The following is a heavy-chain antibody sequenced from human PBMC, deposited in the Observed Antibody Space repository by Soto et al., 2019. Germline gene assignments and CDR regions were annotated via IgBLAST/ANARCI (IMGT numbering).Heavy chain of an antibody. CDR3: AKYIAADCTDYYNGMDV. CDR1: GGTFSSDT. J-gene: IGHJ6*02. CDR2: IIPILGIA. D-gene: IGHD6-13*01. V-gene: IGHV1-69*02. Sequence: QVQLVQSGAEVKKPGSSVKVSCKASGGTFSSDTISWVRQAPGQGLEWMVRIIPILGIANYAQKFQGRVTSTENKSPSTAYMKLSSIRFADTAVNYRAKYIAADCTDYYNGMDVWFHGTTVTDS.